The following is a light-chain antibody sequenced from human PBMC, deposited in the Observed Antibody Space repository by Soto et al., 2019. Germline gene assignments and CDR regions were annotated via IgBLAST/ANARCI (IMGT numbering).Light chain of an antibody. CDR1: SSNIGNNF. V-gene: IGLV1-51*01. J-gene: IGLJ3*02. CDR2: DNN. CDR3: GTWESRLNIGV. Sequence: QSVLTQPPSVSAAPGQKVTISCSGSSSNIGNNFVSWYQQLPGTAPKLLIYDNNKRPSGIPDRFSGSKSGTSATLGITGLQTGDEADYYCGTWESRLNIGVFGGGTKLTVL.